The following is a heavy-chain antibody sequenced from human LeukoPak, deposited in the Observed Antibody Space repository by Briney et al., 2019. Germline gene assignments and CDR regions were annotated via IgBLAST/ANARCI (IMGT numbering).Heavy chain of an antibody. CDR1: GFTFSTYI. J-gene: IGHJ4*02. CDR2: ISSSSGTI. Sequence: PGGSLRLSCAASGFTFSTYIMKWVRQAPGKGLEWVSYISSSSGTIYYADSVKGRFTISRDNAKNSLYLQMNGLRDEDTAVYYCARDQSDYYGSGSYSEGSYWGQGTLVTVSS. V-gene: IGHV3-48*02. D-gene: IGHD3-10*01. CDR3: ARDQSDYYGSGSYSEGSY.